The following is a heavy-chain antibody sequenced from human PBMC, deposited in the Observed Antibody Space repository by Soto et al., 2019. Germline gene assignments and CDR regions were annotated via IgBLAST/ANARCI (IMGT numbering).Heavy chain of an antibody. D-gene: IGHD6-13*01. CDR1: GFTFSYYE. J-gene: IGHJ5*02. V-gene: IGHV3-48*03. Sequence: ESVGDLVQPGGSLRLSCIGSGFTFSYYEMNWVRQAPGKGLERVAFISHTDRLTHYPDSVRGRFTISRDNAKNSLYLHMTSLRVEDTAVYYCARDTGRASADLWGQGTLVTVSS. CDR3: ARDTGRASADL. CDR2: ISHTDRLT.